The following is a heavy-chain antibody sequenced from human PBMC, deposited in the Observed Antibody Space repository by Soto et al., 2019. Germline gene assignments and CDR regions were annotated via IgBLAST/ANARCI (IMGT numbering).Heavy chain of an antibody. CDR2: IWYDGSNK. V-gene: IGHV3-33*01. Sequence: GGSLRLSCAASGFTFSSYGMHWVRQAPGKGLEWVAVIWYDGSNKYYADSVKGRFTISRDNSKNTLYLQMNSLRAEDTAVYYCARDPEIQMATIYYFDYWGQGTLVTVSS. D-gene: IGHD5-12*01. CDR1: GFTFSSYG. J-gene: IGHJ4*02. CDR3: ARDPEIQMATIYYFDY.